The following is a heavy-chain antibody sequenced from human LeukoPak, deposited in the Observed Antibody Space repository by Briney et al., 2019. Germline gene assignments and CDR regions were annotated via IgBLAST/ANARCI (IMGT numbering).Heavy chain of an antibody. V-gene: IGHV3-11*01. CDR3: ARERMVRGVIIPSTLNYFDY. CDR1: GFTFSDYY. D-gene: IGHD3-10*01. Sequence: GGSLRLSCAASGFTFSDYYMSWIRQAPGKGLEWVSYISSSGSTIYYADSVKGRFTISRDNAKNSLYLQMNSLRAEDTAVYYCARERMVRGVIIPSTLNYFDYWGQGTLVTVSS. CDR2: ISSSGSTI. J-gene: IGHJ4*02.